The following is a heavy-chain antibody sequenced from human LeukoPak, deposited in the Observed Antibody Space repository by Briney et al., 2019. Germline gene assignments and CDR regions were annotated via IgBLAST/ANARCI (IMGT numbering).Heavy chain of an antibody. J-gene: IGHJ6*03. D-gene: IGHD5-18*01. CDR1: GFTFSSYS. Sequence: GGSLRLSCAASGFTFSSYSMNWVRQAPGKGLEWVSSISSSSSYIYYADSVKGRFTISRDNAKNSLYLQMNSLRAEDTAVYYCARDPTATGYYYYYMDVWGKGTTVTVSS. CDR3: ARDPTATGYYYYYMDV. CDR2: ISSSSSYI. V-gene: IGHV3-21*01.